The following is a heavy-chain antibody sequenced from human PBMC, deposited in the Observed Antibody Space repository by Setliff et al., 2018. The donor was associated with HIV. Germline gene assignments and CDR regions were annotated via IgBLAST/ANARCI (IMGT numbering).Heavy chain of an antibody. J-gene: IGHJ4*02. V-gene: IGHV4-39*07. D-gene: IGHD6-19*01. CDR1: GGSMRSNIYY. CDR2: IHLSDT. CDR3: ARSSMAGFDY. Sequence: SETLSLTCSASGGSMRSNIYYWGWIRLSPTKGLEWIGSIHLSDTYYNPSLKSRVTISVDTSKDQFSLKLTSLTAADTAVYYCARSSMAGFDYWGQGKLVTVSS.